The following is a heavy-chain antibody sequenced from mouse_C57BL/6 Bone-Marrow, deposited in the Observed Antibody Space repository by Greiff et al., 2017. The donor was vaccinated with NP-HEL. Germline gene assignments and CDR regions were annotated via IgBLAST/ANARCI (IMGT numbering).Heavy chain of an antibody. V-gene: IGHV2-2*01. CDR3: ARTPITTVGGDYFDY. D-gene: IGHD1-1*01. Sequence: VKLVESGPGLVQPSQSLSITCTVSGFSLTSYGVHWVRQSPGKGLEWLGVIWSGGSTDYNAAFISRLSISKDNSKSQVFFKMNSLQADDTAIYYCARTPITTVGGDYFDYWGQGTTLTVSS. CDR2: IWSGGST. J-gene: IGHJ2*01. CDR1: GFSLTSYG.